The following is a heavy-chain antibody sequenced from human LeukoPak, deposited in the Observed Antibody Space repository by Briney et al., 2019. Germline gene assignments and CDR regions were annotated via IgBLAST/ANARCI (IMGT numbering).Heavy chain of an antibody. J-gene: IGHJ4*02. CDR2: VYPASGAT. CDR1: GYTVSGYY. CDR3: ARALRYCSSATCDEVRFDF. D-gene: IGHD2-2*01. V-gene: IGHV1-2*02. Sequence: ASVKVSCKASGYTVSGYYIHWVRQAPGQGLEWMGRVYPASGATDYAQKFQGRVTMTRDTSVSSAYMELDGLSSDDTAVYYCARALRYCSSATCDEVRFDFWGQGTLVTVPS.